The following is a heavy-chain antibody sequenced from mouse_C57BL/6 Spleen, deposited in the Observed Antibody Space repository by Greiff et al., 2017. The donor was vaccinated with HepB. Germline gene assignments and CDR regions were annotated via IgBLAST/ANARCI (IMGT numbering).Heavy chain of an antibody. Sequence: VQVVESGPGLVQPSQSLSITCTVSGFSLTSYGVHWVRQSPGKGLEWLGVIWRGGSTDYNAAFMSRLSITKDNSKSQVFFKMNSLQADDTAIYYCAKKGPDYYGSSYGYFDVWGTGTTVTVSS. D-gene: IGHD1-1*01. CDR2: IWRGGST. V-gene: IGHV2-5*01. CDR3: AKKGPDYYGSSYGYFDV. J-gene: IGHJ1*03. CDR1: GFSLTSYG.